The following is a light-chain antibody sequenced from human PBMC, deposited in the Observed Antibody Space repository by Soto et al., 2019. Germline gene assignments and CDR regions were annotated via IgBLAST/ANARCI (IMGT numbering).Light chain of an antibody. CDR3: QQYNNWPRT. J-gene: IGKJ1*01. CDR1: QSVTSN. V-gene: IGKV3-15*01. Sequence: EIVLTQSTATLSVSPGERATLSCRASQSVTSNLAWYQQKPGQSPRFLMYGASTRATGIPDRFSGSGSGTEFTLTISSLQSEDFAVYYCQQYNNWPRTFGQGTKVEVK. CDR2: GAS.